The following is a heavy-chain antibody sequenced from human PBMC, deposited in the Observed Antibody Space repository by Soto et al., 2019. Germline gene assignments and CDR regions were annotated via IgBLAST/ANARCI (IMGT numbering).Heavy chain of an antibody. CDR2: IDPTDSFT. V-gene: IGHV5-10-1*01. J-gene: IGHJ3*01. CDR1: GYKFTTFW. D-gene: IGHD2-15*01. Sequence: GESLKISCKASGYKFTTFWLNWVRQTPGKGLEWLGRIDPTDSFTNYSPPFEGHVTISVDRSISTAYLQWNSLQASDTAIYYCARPSSGGSRDAFDVWGQGTPVTV. CDR3: ARPSSGGSRDAFDV.